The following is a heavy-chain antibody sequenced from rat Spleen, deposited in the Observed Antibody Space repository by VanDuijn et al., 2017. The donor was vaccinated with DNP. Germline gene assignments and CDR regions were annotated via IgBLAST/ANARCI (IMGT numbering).Heavy chain of an antibody. CDR3: ARGNYPGINTFDY. Sequence: EAQLVESGGDLVQPGRSLKLSCVASGFSFENYWMTWIRQVPGKGLEWVASITSNGVSTYYSDSVKGRFTISRDNAKSTLYLEMNSLRSDDTATYYCARGNYPGINTFDYWGQGVMVTVSS. CDR2: ITSNGVST. CDR1: GFSFENYW. D-gene: IGHD1-4*01. J-gene: IGHJ2*01. V-gene: IGHV5-31*01.